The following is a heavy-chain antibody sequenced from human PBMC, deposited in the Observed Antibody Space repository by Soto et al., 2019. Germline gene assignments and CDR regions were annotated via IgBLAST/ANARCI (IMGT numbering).Heavy chain of an antibody. J-gene: IGHJ4*02. CDR2: IKSKTDGGTI. V-gene: IGHV3-15*01. CDR3: ATEYYYESSGHNMPWDN. D-gene: IGHD3-22*01. Sequence: GGSLRLSCEVSGLIFSNAWMSWVRQAPGKGLEWVGRIKSKTDGGTIDYAAPVKGRFTVSRDDSKNRLYLQMNSLKTEDTGVYYCATEYYYESSGHNMPWDNWGQGT. CDR1: GLIFSNAW.